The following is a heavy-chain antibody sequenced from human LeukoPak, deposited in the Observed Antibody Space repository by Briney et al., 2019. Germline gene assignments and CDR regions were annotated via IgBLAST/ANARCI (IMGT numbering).Heavy chain of an antibody. D-gene: IGHD5-12*01. Sequence: GGSLRLSCAASGFTFSSYWMHWVRQPPGKGLVWVSRINGDGSDTSYADSVKGRFTISRENSKNTLYLQMNSLRAEDTAVYYCAKGRGYSGYDPDYWGQGTLVTVSS. CDR2: INGDGSDT. V-gene: IGHV3-74*01. CDR3: AKGRGYSGYDPDY. J-gene: IGHJ4*02. CDR1: GFTFSSYW.